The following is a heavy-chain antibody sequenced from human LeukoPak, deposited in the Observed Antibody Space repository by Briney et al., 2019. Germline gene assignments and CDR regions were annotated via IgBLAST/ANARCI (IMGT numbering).Heavy chain of an antibody. V-gene: IGHV4-59*01. CDR2: IYYSGST. Sequence: PSETLSLTCTVSGGSISSYSWSWIRQPPGKGLEWIGYIYYSGSTNYNPSLKSRVTISVDTSKNQFSLKLSSVTAADTAVYYCARVGYCSSTSCYTGYYYMDVWGKGTTVTVSS. CDR1: GGSISSYS. D-gene: IGHD2-2*02. CDR3: ARVGYCSSTSCYTGYYYMDV. J-gene: IGHJ6*03.